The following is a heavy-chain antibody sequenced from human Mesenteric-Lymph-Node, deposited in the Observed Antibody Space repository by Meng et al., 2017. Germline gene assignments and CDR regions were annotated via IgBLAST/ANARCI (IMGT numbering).Heavy chain of an antibody. CDR2: ISSSDSNI. CDR1: GFTFSDYY. Sequence: GESLKISCAASGFTFSDYYMSWIRQAPGQGLEWVSYISSSDSNIYYADSVKGRFTVSRDNAQNSLHLQMNSLRAEDTAVYYCARVVRSYCGGDCSNYYYYAMDVWGQGTTVTVSS. CDR3: ARVVRSYCGGDCSNYYYYAMDV. V-gene: IGHV3-11*01. J-gene: IGHJ6*02. D-gene: IGHD2-21*02.